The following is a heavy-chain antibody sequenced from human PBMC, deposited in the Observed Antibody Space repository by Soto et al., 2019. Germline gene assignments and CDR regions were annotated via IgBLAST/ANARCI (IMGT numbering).Heavy chain of an antibody. Sequence: QVQLVESGGGVVQPGRSLRLSCAASGFTFSSYAMHWVRQAPGKGLEWVPVISYDGSNKYYADSVKGRFTISRDNSKNTLYLQMNSLSAEDTAVYYCARARLDTPALDYWGQGTLVTVSS. CDR1: GFTFSSYA. V-gene: IGHV3-30-3*01. J-gene: IGHJ4*02. CDR2: ISYDGSNK. D-gene: IGHD2-2*01. CDR3: ARARLDTPALDY.